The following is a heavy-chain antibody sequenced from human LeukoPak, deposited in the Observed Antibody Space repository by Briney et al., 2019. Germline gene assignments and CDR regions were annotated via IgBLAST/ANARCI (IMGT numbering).Heavy chain of an antibody. CDR3: ARNAGWNDY. V-gene: IGHV4-34*01. CDR1: GGSFSGYY. J-gene: IGHJ4*02. D-gene: IGHD1-1*01. Sequence: SETLSLTCAVYGGSFSGYYWSWIRQPPGKGLEWIGEINHSGSTNYNPSLKSRVTISVDTSKNQFSLKLSSATAADTAVYYCARNAGWNDYWGQGTLVTVSS. CDR2: INHSGST.